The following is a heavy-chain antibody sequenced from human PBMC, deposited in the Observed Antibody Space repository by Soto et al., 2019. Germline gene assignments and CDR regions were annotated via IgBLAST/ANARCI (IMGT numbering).Heavy chain of an antibody. J-gene: IGHJ6*03. V-gene: IGHV1-8*01. CDR2: MNPNSGNT. CDR3: ARSDVVPAATSYYYYYYYMGV. CDR1: GYTFTSYD. D-gene: IGHD2-2*01. Sequence: ASVKVSCKASGYTFTSYDINWVRQATGQGLEWMGWMNPNSGNTGYAQKFQGRVTMTRNTSISTAYMELSSLRSEDTAVYYCARSDVVPAATSYYYYYYYMGVWGKGTTVTVSS.